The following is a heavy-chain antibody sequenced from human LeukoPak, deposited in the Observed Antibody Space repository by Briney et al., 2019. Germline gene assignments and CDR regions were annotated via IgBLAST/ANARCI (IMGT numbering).Heavy chain of an antibody. CDR1: GFTVSSNY. D-gene: IGHD5-12*01. CDR3: AREGSGYDSHIPFDY. J-gene: IGHJ4*02. V-gene: IGHV3-53*01. CDR2: IYSGGST. Sequence: PGGSLRLSCAASGFTVSSNYMSWVRQAPGKGLEWVSVIYSGGSTYYADPVKGRFTISRDNSKNTLYLQMNSLRAEDTAVYYCAREGSGYDSHIPFDYWGQGTLVTVSS.